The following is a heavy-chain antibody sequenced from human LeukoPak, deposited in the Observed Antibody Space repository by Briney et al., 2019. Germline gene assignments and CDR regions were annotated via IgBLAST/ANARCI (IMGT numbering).Heavy chain of an antibody. Sequence: PGXXLXLSCAASGFTFSSNYMSWVRQAPGKGLEWVSVIYSGGRTYYTDSVKGRFTISRDNSKNTLYLQMNSLRAEDTAVYYCARVVRFLEWSFDYWGQGTLVTVSS. V-gene: IGHV3-66*02. D-gene: IGHD3-3*01. J-gene: IGHJ4*02. CDR3: ARVVRFLEWSFDY. CDR2: IYSGGRT. CDR1: GFTFSSNY.